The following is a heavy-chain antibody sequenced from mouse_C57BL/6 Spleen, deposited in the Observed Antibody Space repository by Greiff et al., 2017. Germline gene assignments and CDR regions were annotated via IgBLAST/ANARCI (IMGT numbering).Heavy chain of an antibody. CDR1: GYTFTDYY. D-gene: IGHD1-1*01. V-gene: IGHV1-26*01. CDR3: ARIYYYGSGYFDV. CDR2: INPNNGGT. J-gene: IGHJ1*03. Sequence: SGPELVKPGASVKISCKASGYTFTDYYMNWVKQSHGKSLEWIGDINPNNGGTSYNQKFKGKATLTVDKSSSTAYMELRSLTSEDSAVYYCARIYYYGSGYFDVWGTGTTVTVSS.